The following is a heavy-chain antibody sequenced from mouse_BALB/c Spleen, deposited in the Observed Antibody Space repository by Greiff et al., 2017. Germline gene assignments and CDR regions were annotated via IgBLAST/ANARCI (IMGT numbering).Heavy chain of an antibody. V-gene: IGHV14-3*02. Sequence: VQLQQSGAELVKPGASVKLSCTASGFNIKDTYMHWVKQRPEQGLEWIGRIDPANGNTKYDPKFQGKATITADTSSNTAYLQLSSLTSEDTAVYYCARGGYPTEDYAMDYWGQGTSVTVSS. CDR1: GFNIKDTY. D-gene: IGHD1-1*01. J-gene: IGHJ4*01. CDR2: IDPANGNT. CDR3: ARGGYPTEDYAMDY.